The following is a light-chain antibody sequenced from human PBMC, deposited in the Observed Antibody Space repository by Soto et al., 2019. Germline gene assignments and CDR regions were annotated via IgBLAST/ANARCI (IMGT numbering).Light chain of an antibody. Sequence: EIVLTQSPATLSLSPGERATLSCRASQSVSSNYLAWYHQKPGQAPRLLIYDASTRATGIPDRFSGSGSGTDFTLTISRLEAEDCAVYYCQQYGSSPPYSFGQGTKLEIK. CDR2: DAS. V-gene: IGKV3-20*01. CDR1: QSVSSNY. CDR3: QQYGSSPPYS. J-gene: IGKJ2*03.